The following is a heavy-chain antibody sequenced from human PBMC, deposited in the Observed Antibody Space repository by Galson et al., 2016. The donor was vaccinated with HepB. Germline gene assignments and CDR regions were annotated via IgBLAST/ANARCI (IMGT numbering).Heavy chain of an antibody. CDR1: GSIFTEYW. V-gene: IGHV5-51*01. CDR2: IFPGDSDT. Sequence: QSGAEVTKPGESLKISCKASGSIFTEYWIGWVRQIPGKGLEWMGIIFPGDSDTRYSPSFQGQVTISVDKSLSTAYLQWSSLKPSDSAIYYCARRDLRDGFDIWGQGTVVTVSS. J-gene: IGHJ3*02. CDR3: ARRDLRDGFDI.